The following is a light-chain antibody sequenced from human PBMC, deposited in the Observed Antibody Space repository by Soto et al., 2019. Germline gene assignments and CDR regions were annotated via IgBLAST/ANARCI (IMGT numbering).Light chain of an antibody. J-gene: IGKJ1*01. CDR1: QSVSSN. Sequence: EIVMTQSPATLSVSPGERATLSCRASQSVSSNLAWYQQKPGQAPRLLNYGASTRATGNPARFSGSGSGTEFTLTISSLQSEDFAVYYCQRYNNWPPWTFGQATKVEIK. CDR2: GAS. V-gene: IGKV3-15*01. CDR3: QRYNNWPPWT.